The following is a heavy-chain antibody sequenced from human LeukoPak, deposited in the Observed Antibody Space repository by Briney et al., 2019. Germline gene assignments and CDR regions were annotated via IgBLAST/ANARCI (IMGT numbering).Heavy chain of an antibody. V-gene: IGHV4-59*08. CDR2: IYYTGSTNY. D-gene: IGHD5-24*01. CDR3: ARHGPRRDGYNYDY. J-gene: IGHJ4*02. Sequence: PSETLSLTCTVPGASIRSYYWSWIRQPPGKGLECIGYIYYTGSTNYNYNPSLKSRVTISVDTSKNQFSLKLSSVTAADTAVYYCARHGPRRDGYNYDYWGPGTLVTVSS. CDR1: GASIRSYY.